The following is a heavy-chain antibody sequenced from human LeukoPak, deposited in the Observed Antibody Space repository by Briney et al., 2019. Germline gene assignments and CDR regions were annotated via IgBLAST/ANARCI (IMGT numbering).Heavy chain of an antibody. CDR1: GGSLSDYW. CDR3: AGPHYDILTGAYLGDY. V-gene: IGHV4-34*01. CDR2: INDGGST. D-gene: IGHD3-9*01. Sequence: PSETLSLTCAVLGGSLSDYWWNWIRQPPGKGLEWIGEINDGGSTNFNPSLKSRVTISLDTSKNQFSLKLNSVTAADTAVYYCAGPHYDILTGAYLGDYWGQGTLVTVSS. J-gene: IGHJ4*02.